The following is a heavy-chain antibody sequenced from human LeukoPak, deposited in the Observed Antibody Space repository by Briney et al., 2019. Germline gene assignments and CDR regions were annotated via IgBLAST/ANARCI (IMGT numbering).Heavy chain of an antibody. CDR1: GGTFSSYA. CDR3: ARDSVAGSPESDY. V-gene: IGHV1-69*13. Sequence: SVNVSCKASGGTFSSYAISWVRQAPGQGLEWMGGIIPIFGTANYAQKFQGRVTITADESTSTAYMELSSLRSEDTAVYYCARDSVAGSPESDYWGQGTMVTVSS. J-gene: IGHJ4*02. D-gene: IGHD6-19*01. CDR2: IIPIFGTA.